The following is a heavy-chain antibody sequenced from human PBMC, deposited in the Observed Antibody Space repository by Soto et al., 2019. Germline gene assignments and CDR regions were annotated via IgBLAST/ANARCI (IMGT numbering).Heavy chain of an antibody. CDR1: GFTFSSYA. J-gene: IGHJ4*02. D-gene: IGHD2-2*01. CDR3: ARDPGEVPAADY. CDR2: ISYDGSNK. Sequence: GGSLRLSCAASGFTFSSYAMHWVRQAPGKGLEWVAVISYDGSNKYYADSVKGRFTISRDNSKNTLYLQMNSLRAEDTAVYYCARDPGEVPAADYLGQGTLVTVSS. V-gene: IGHV3-30-3*01.